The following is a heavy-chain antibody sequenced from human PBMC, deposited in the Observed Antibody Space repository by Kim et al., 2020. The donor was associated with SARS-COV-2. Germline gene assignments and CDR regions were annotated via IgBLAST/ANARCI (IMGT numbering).Heavy chain of an antibody. V-gene: IGHV3-9*01. CDR1: GFTFDDYA. Sequence: SLRLSCAASGFTFDDYAMHWVRQGPGKGLEWVSGIHWNSGIIGYADSVRGRFTISRDNAKNTLYLQMNSLGAEDTALYYCAIRGVWGSNRRYHYGLDVWGQGTTVIVSS. CDR3: AIRGVWGSNRRYHYGLDV. D-gene: IGHD3-16*01. CDR2: IHWNSGII. J-gene: IGHJ6*02.